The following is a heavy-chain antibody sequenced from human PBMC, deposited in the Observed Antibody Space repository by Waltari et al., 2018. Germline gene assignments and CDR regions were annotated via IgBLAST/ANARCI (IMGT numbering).Heavy chain of an antibody. CDR3: AHVSSESRYSYGLDY. CDR1: GFSLSTSGVG. D-gene: IGHD5-18*01. Sequence: QVTLKESGPVLVKPTETLTLTCTVSGFSLSTSGVGVGWIRQPPGKALEWLALIYWNDDKRYSPSLKSRLTITKDTSKNQVVLTMTNMDPVDTATDYCAHVSSESRYSYGLDYWGQGTLVTVSS. J-gene: IGHJ4*02. CDR2: IYWNDDK. V-gene: IGHV2-5*01.